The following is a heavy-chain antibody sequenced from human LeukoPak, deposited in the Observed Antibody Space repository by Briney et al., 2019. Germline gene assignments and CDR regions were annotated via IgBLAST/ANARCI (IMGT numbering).Heavy chain of an antibody. CDR3: ARGGDGYNLDY. CDR1: GFTFSNYA. CDR2: ISYDGSNK. Sequence: GGSLRLSCAASGFTFSNYAMHWVRQAPGKGLEWVAVISYDGSNKYYADSVKGRFTISRDNSKNTLYLQMNSLRAEDTAVYYCARGGDGYNLDYWGQGTLVTVSS. D-gene: IGHD5-24*01. V-gene: IGHV3-30*04. J-gene: IGHJ4*02.